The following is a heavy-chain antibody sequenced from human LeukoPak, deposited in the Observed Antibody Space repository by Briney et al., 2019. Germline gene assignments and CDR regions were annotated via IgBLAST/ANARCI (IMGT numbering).Heavy chain of an antibody. CDR3: AREPKYDILTGYYQWGGWFDP. CDR1: GYTFTGYY. J-gene: IGHJ5*02. V-gene: IGHV1-2*02. D-gene: IGHD3-9*01. CDR2: INPNSGGT. Sequence: ASVKVSCKASGYTFTGYYMHWVRQAPGQGLEWMGWINPNSGGTNYAQKFQGRVTMTRDTSISTAYMELSRLRSDDTAVYYCAREPKYDILTGYYQWGGWFDPWGQGTLVTVSS.